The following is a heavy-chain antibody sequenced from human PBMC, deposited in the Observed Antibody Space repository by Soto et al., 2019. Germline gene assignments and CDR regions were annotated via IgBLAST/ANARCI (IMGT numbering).Heavy chain of an antibody. CDR3: ATETVWYSRSSRGGWFDP. J-gene: IGHJ5*02. D-gene: IGHD6-6*01. Sequence: SETLSLTYSVSGGSISSGGYYWSWIRQHPGEGLEWIGYTYYSGSTYYNPSLKSRVTISVDTSKNQFSLKLSSVTAADTAVYYGATETVWYSRSSRGGWFDPWGQGTLVTVSS. CDR2: TYYSGST. CDR1: GGSISSGGYY. V-gene: IGHV4-31*03.